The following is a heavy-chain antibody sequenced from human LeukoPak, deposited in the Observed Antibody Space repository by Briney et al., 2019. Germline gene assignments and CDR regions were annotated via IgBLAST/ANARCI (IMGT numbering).Heavy chain of an antibody. J-gene: IGHJ4*02. V-gene: IGHV3-21*04. CDR1: GFTFSSYA. CDR3: AKDIKMYCSSTSCYGPLDY. Sequence: GGSLRLSCAASGFTFSSYAMSWVRQAPGKGPEWVSSITSTSNDAYTYYADSVKGRFTISRDNAKNSLYLQMNSLRPEDTALYYCAKDIKMYCSSTSCYGPLDYWGQGTVVTVSS. CDR2: ITSTSNDAYT. D-gene: IGHD2-2*01.